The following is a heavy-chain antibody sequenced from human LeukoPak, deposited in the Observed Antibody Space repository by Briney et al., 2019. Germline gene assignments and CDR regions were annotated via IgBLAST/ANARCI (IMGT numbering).Heavy chain of an antibody. Sequence: SGTLSLTCAVSGGSISSSNWWSWVRQPPGKGLEWIGEIYHSGSTNYNPSLKSRVTISVDKSKNQFSLKLSSVTAADTAVYYCARVPGIAAVGDAFDIWGQGTMVTVSS. V-gene: IGHV4-4*02. CDR2: IYHSGST. J-gene: IGHJ3*02. D-gene: IGHD6-13*01. CDR3: ARVPGIAAVGDAFDI. CDR1: GGSISSSNW.